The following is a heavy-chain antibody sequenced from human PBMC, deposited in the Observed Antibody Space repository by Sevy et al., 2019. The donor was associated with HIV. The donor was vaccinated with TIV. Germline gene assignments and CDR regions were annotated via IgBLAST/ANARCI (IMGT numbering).Heavy chain of an antibody. J-gene: IGHJ5*02. CDR3: ARVMDYGELGNLFDP. D-gene: IGHD4-17*01. CDR1: GFTFSKYW. V-gene: IGHV3-7*01. Sequence: GGSLRLSCAASGFTFSKYWMSWVRQAPGKGLEWVANIKPDGSDKYYVGSLKGRFTISRDNAKNSLYLQMNNLGAEDTAVYYCARVMDYGELGNLFDPWGQGTLVTVSS. CDR2: IKPDGSDK.